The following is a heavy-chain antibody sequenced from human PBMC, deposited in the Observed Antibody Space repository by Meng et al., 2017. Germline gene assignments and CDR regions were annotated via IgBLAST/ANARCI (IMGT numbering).Heavy chain of an antibody. D-gene: IGHD1-26*01. CDR2: AYYRSKWYH. CDR3: ARGSYSFDS. CDR1: GDSVSSNSAA. V-gene: IGHV6-1*01. Sequence: QIQLHQSRPGLVKPSQTLSLICAISGDSVSSNSAAWNWIRQSPSRGLEWLGRAYYRSKWYHDYAESVKSRISIDPDTSKNQFSLQLRSVTPEDSAVYYCARGSYSFDSWGQRTLVTVSS. J-gene: IGHJ4*02.